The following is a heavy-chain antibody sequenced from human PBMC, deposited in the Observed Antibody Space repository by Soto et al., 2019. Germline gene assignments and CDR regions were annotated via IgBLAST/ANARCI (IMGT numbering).Heavy chain of an antibody. CDR3: ARDLDGLHDDTSGPFPRPG. CDR2: IYYSGSI. D-gene: IGHD3-22*01. J-gene: IGHJ1*01. V-gene: IGHV4-59*01. CDR1: GGSISSYY. Sequence: ETLSLTCTVSGGSISSYYWSWIRQPPGKGLEWIGYIYYSGSINYNPSLKSRVTISVGTSKNQFSLKLSSVTAADTAVYYCARDLDGLHDDTSGPFPRPGWGQGTLVTVSS.